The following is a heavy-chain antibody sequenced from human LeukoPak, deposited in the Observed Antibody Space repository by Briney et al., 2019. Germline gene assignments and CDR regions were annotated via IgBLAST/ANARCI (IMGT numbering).Heavy chain of an antibody. CDR2: IYYSGST. D-gene: IGHD4/OR15-4a*01. J-gene: IGHJ4*02. V-gene: IGHV4-30-4*01. CDR3: ARHLAGYGDYFDY. CDR1: GGSISSGDYY. Sequence: SETLSLTCTVSGGSISSGDYYWSWIRQPPGKGLEWIGYIYYSGSTNYNPSLKSRLTISVDTSKNHFSLKLRSVTAADTAIYYCARHLAGYGDYFDYWGQGTLVTVSS.